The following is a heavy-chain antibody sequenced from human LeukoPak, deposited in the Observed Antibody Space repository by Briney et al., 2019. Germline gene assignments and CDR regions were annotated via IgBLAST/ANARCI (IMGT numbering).Heavy chain of an antibody. J-gene: IGHJ1*01. CDR1: GGSFSGYY. Sequence: SETLSLTCAVYGGSFSGYYWSWIRQPPGKGLEWIGEINHSGSTNYNPSLKSRVTISVDTSKNQFSLKLSSVTAADTAVYYCAYSSSWYSYFQHWGQGTLVTVSS. CDR2: INHSGST. V-gene: IGHV4-34*01. CDR3: AYSSSWYSYFQH. D-gene: IGHD6-13*01.